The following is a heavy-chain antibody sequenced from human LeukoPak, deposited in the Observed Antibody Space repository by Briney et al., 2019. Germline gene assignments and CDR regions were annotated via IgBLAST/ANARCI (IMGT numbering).Heavy chain of an antibody. V-gene: IGHV6-1*01. CDR3: ARGPSLTYYILTDYGMDV. Sequence: SQTLSLTCAISGDSVSSNSAAWNWIRQSPSRGLEWLGRTYYRSKWYNDYAVSVKSRITINPDTSKNQFSLQLNSVTPEDTAVYYCARGPSLTYYILTDYGMDVWGQGTTVTVSS. D-gene: IGHD3-9*01. CDR2: TYYRSKWYN. J-gene: IGHJ6*02. CDR1: GDSVSSNSAA.